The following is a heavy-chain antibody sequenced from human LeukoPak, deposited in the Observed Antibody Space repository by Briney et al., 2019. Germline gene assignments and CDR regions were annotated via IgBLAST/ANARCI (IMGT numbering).Heavy chain of an antibody. CDR1: GGTFSSYA. CDR3: ARSVATPVPKED. V-gene: IGHV1-69*10. J-gene: IGHJ4*02. D-gene: IGHD1-14*01. CDR2: IIPILGIA. Sequence: SVKVSCKASGGTFSSYAISWVRQAPGQGLEWMGGIIPILGIANYAQKFQGRVTITADKSTNTAYMELSSLRSEDTAVYYCARSVATPVPKEDWGQGTLVTVSS.